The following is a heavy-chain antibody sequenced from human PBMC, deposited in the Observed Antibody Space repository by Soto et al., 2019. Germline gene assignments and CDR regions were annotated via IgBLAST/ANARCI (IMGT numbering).Heavy chain of an antibody. V-gene: IGHV1-18*04. CDR1: GYTFTSYC. Sequence: ASVNVSCKSSGYTFTSYCISWVRQAPGQGLEWMGWISAYNGNTNYAQKLQGRVTMTTDTSTGTAYMELRSLRSDDTAVYYCARVAYYYDSSGYYSPAFDIWGQGTMVTVSS. CDR3: ARVAYYYDSSGYYSPAFDI. J-gene: IGHJ3*02. CDR2: ISAYNGNT. D-gene: IGHD3-22*01.